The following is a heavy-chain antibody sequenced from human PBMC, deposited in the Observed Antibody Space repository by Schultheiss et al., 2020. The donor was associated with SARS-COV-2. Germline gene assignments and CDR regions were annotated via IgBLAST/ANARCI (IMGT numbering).Heavy chain of an antibody. CDR3: ARDQPHMVRGAFDY. Sequence: SETLSLTCTVSGGSISSYYWSWIRQPPGKGLEWIGSIYYSGSTYYNPSLKSRVTISVDTSKNQFSLKLSSVTAADTAVYYCARDQPHMVRGAFDYWGQGTLVTVSS. CDR2: IYYSGST. V-gene: IGHV4-59*05. CDR1: GGSISSYY. D-gene: IGHD3-10*01. J-gene: IGHJ4*02.